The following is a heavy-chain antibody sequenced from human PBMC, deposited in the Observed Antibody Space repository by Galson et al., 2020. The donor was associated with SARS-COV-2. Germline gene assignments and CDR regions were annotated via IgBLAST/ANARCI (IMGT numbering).Heavy chain of an antibody. V-gene: IGHV3-23*01. CDR3: AKGHAIAAQGHRGAFDT. CDR1: GFKFSSYA. D-gene: IGHD2-15*01. J-gene: IGHJ3*02. CDR2: ITGTGAMT. Sequence: PGGSLRLSCAASGFKFSSYAMAWVRQAPGKRLEWVSSITGTGAMTYYADSVKGRFSVSRANTRNTLSLQMNNLRAQDTALYFCAKGHAIAAQGHRGAFDTWGQGTVVTVSS.